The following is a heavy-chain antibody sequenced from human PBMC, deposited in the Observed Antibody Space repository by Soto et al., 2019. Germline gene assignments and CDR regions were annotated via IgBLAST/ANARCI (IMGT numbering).Heavy chain of an antibody. CDR1: SGSISSPDYY. J-gene: IGHJ5*02. Sequence: SETLSLTCTVSSGSISSPDYYWSWIRQPPGKGLEWIGYIYYTGNTYYKPSLKSRVIMSVDTSTNQFSLKVTSVTAADTAVYYCASGGSSNWFDPWGQGTLVTVSS. V-gene: IGHV4-30-4*01. CDR2: IYYTGNT. D-gene: IGHD1-26*01. CDR3: ASGGSSNWFDP.